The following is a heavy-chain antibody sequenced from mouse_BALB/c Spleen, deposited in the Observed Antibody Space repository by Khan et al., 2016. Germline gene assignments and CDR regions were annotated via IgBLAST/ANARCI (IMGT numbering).Heavy chain of an antibody. Sequence: QVQLKESGPDLVAPSQSLSITCTVSGFSLISYGVHWVRQPPGKGLEWLVVIWSDGGTTYNSALKSRLSISKDNSNKQVFINMNSRQTDATAMYYCARHGGTTMDYWGQGTSVTVSS. D-gene: IGHD1-1*01. CDR3: ARHGGTTMDY. CDR2: IWSDGGT. J-gene: IGHJ4*01. V-gene: IGHV2-6-2*01. CDR1: GFSLISYG.